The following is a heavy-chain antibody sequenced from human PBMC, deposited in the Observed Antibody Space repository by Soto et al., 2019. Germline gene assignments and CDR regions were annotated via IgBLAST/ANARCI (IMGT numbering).Heavy chain of an antibody. CDR1: GYTFTSYG. CDR3: ARDKVSMLTGYSLYANDAFDI. V-gene: IGHV1-18*01. D-gene: IGHD3-9*01. CDR2: ISACNGNT. J-gene: IGHJ3*02. Sequence: QVHLVESGAEVKKPGAAVKVSCKASGYTFTSYGISWVRQAPGQGLEWMGWISACNGNTNYAQKLRGGGTMTTATSTSTAYMKLRSLRSDDTDVYYCARDKVSMLTGYSLYANDAFDIWGQGTMVTVSS.